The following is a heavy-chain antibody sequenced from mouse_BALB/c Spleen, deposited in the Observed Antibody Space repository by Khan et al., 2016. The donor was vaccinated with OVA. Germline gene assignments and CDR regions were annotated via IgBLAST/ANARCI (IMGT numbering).Heavy chain of an antibody. J-gene: IGHJ2*01. Sequence: QVQLKQSGPGLVAPSQSLSITYTVSGFSLTSFGVYWVRQPPGKGLEWLGVIWADGTTNYNSALMSRLSISKDNSKSQVFLKMNSLQTDDTAIYYCARDGYYFDYWGQGTTLTVSS. CDR1: GFSLTSFG. CDR3: ARDGYYFDY. V-gene: IGHV2-9*02. CDR2: IWADGTT. D-gene: IGHD2-2*01.